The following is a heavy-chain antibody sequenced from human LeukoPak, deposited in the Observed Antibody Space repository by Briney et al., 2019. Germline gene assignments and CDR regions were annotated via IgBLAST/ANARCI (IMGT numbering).Heavy chain of an antibody. Sequence: ASVKVSCKASGGTFSSYAISWVRQATGQGLEWMGWMNPNSGNTGYAQKFQGRVTMTRNTSISTAYMELSSLRSEDTAVYYCARGRQLSYYDFWSGYSGGDYWGQGTLVTVSS. J-gene: IGHJ4*02. CDR2: MNPNSGNT. CDR3: ARGRQLSYYDFWSGYSGGDY. V-gene: IGHV1-8*02. D-gene: IGHD3-3*01. CDR1: GGTFSSYA.